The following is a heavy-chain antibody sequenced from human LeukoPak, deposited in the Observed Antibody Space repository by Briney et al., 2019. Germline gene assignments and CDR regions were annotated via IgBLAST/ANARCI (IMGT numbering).Heavy chain of an antibody. CDR2: ISSSGSTI. CDR3: ARVSSSGYHFDY. D-gene: IGHD3-22*01. Sequence: PGGSLRLSCAASGFTFSSYEMNWVRQAPGKGLEWVSYISSSGSTIYYADSVKGRFTISRDNAKNSLYLQMNSLRAEDTAVYYCARVSSSGYHFDYWGQGTLVTVSS. CDR1: GFTFSSYE. V-gene: IGHV3-48*03. J-gene: IGHJ4*02.